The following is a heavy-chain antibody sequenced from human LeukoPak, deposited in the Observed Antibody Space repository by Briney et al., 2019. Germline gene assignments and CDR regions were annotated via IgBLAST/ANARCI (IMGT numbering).Heavy chain of an antibody. CDR3: ARGRANYCGSGSYRAVFDY. CDR1: GGSFSGYY. CDR2: INHSGST. V-gene: IGHV4-34*01. J-gene: IGHJ4*02. Sequence: SETLSLTCAIYGGSFSGYYWSWIRQPPGKGLEWIGEINHSGSTNYNPSLKSRVTISVDTSKNQFYLKLSSVTAADTAVYDCARGRANYCGSGSYRAVFDYWGQGTLVTVSS. D-gene: IGHD3-10*01.